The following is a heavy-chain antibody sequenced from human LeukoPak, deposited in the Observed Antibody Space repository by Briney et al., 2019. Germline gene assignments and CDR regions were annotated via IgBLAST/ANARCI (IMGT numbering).Heavy chain of an antibody. V-gene: IGHV1-69*13. Sequence: SVKVSCKASGYTFTGYYMHWVRQAPGQGLEWMGGIIPIFGTANYAQKFQGRVTITADESTSTAYMELSSLRSEDTAVYYCAREARSGSPDYWGQGTLVTVSS. J-gene: IGHJ4*02. CDR1: GYTFTGYY. CDR2: IIPIFGTA. CDR3: AREARSGSPDY. D-gene: IGHD3-22*01.